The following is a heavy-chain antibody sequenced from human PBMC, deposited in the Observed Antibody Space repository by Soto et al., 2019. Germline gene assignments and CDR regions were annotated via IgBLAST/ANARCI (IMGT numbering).Heavy chain of an antibody. V-gene: IGHV1-69*06. CDR2: ISPIFGTA. Sequence: SVKVSCKASGGTFSSYAISWVRQAPGQGLEWMGGISPIFGTANYAQKFQGRVTITADKSTSTAYMELSSLRSEDTAVYYCAREGAACGSGDCYYYGMDVWGQGTTVTVSS. CDR1: GGTFSSYA. J-gene: IGHJ6*02. CDR3: AREGAACGSGDCYYYGMDV. D-gene: IGHD3-3*01.